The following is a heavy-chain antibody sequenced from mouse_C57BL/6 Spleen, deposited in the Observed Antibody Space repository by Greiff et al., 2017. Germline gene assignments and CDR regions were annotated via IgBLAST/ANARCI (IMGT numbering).Heavy chain of an antibody. CDR3: ARSPDFDY. CDR1: GYAFSSYW. V-gene: IGHV1-80*01. J-gene: IGHJ2*01. Sequence: HLQQSGAELVKPGASVKISFQAPGYAFSSYWLNWVKTRPGTGLEWIGQIYPGDGATNYNGKFKGKATLTAYKSSSTAYMQLSSLTSEDSAVYFCARSPDFDYWGQGTTLTVSS. CDR2: IYPGDGAT.